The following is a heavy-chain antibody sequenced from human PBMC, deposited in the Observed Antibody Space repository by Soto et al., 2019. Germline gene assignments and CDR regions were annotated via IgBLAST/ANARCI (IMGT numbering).Heavy chain of an antibody. J-gene: IGHJ4*02. V-gene: IGHV3-48*01. CDR2: ISSVVTTT. D-gene: IGHD6-13*01. Sequence: GGSLRHSCTVSGFTFSRYSMNWVRQTPGKGLEWIAYISSVVTTTHYADSVRGRFTVTRDNDKDSMYLQMNSLRFEDTALYYCTRDGGSREDYCAQGA. CDR3: TRDGGSREDY. CDR1: GFTFSRYS.